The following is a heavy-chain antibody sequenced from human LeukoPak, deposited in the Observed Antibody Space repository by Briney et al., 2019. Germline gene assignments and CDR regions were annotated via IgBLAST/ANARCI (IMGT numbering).Heavy chain of an antibody. CDR3: ARLMAPAGKRSTPFNY. J-gene: IGHJ4*02. D-gene: IGHD2-2*01. Sequence: ASVKVSCKASKYTFTDYYMHWVRQAPGQGLEWMGWINPNSGGTNYAQKFQGRVTMTRDTSISTAYMELSSPRSDDTAIYYCARLMAPAGKRSTPFNYWGQGTLVTVSS. V-gene: IGHV1-2*02. CDR2: INPNSGGT. CDR1: KYTFTDYY.